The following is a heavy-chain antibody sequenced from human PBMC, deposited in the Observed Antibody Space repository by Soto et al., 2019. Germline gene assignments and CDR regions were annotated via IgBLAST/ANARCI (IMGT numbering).Heavy chain of an antibody. D-gene: IGHD2-8*01. Sequence: QVQLVQSGAEVKKPGASVRVSCKASGYSFTDYHIHWVRQAPGQGLEWLGRINPKSGGTSTAQKFQGWVTMTRYRSISTVYMELTRLRSDDTALYFCARGHSTDCSNGVCSFFYNHEMDVWGQGTTVTVSS. CDR3: ARGHSTDCSNGVCSFFYNHEMDV. V-gene: IGHV1-2*04. CDR2: INPKSGGT. CDR1: GYSFTDYH. J-gene: IGHJ6*02.